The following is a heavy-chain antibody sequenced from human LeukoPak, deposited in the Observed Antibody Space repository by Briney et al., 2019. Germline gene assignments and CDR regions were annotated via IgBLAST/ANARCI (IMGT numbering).Heavy chain of an antibody. CDR2: IWYAGSNK. CDR3: AREKRRGYSSSWTPPFRSNWFDR. Sequence: GRSPRLSSAASGVTFTRYGMHSVRRAPGQGLESLTVIWYAGSNKYYADSVKCRFTISRENSKNTLYLQMNSRRAEDTAVYYCAREKRRGYSSSWTPPFRSNWFDRWGQGSLVSVCS. D-gene: IGHD6-13*01. CDR1: GVTFTRYG. V-gene: IGHV3-33*01. J-gene: IGHJ5*02.